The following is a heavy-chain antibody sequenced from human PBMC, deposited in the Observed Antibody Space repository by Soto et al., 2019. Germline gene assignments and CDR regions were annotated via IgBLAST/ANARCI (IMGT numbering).Heavy chain of an antibody. CDR3: ASHFRESSGSSPMYY. CDR2: IIPIFGTA. J-gene: IGHJ4*02. D-gene: IGHD1-26*01. CDR1: GGTFSSYA. V-gene: IGHV1-69*06. Sequence: QVQLVQSGAEVKKPGSSVKVSCKASGGTFSSYAISWVRQAPGQGLEWMGGIIPIFGTANYAQKFQGRVTITAEKSTSTAYMELSSLRSEDTAVYYCASHFRESSGSSPMYYWGQGTLVTVSS.